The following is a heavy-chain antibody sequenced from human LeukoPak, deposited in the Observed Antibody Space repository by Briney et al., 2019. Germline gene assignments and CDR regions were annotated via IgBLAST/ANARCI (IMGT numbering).Heavy chain of an antibody. CDR1: GFTVSSNY. CDR2: IYSGGST. J-gene: IGHJ4*02. Sequence: GGSLRLSCAASGFTVSSNYMSWVRQAPGPGLEWVSVIYSGGSTYYADTVKGRFTISRDNSKNKLYLQMNSLRAEDTAVYYCARVWDYGDYPDYWGQGTLVTVSS. D-gene: IGHD4-17*01. V-gene: IGHV3-53*01. CDR3: ARVWDYGDYPDY.